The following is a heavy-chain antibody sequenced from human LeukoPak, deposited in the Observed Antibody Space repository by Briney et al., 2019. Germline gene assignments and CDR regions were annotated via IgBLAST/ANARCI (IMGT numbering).Heavy chain of an antibody. CDR2: IYYSGST. Sequence: PSETLSLTCTVSGGSISSSSYYWGWIRQPPGTGLEWIGSIYYSGSTYYNPSLKSRVTTSVDTSKNQFSLKLSSVTAADTAVYYCARGGLVPAAARVIGFDIWGQGTMVTVSS. CDR1: GGSISSSSYY. CDR3: ARGGLVPAAARVIGFDI. D-gene: IGHD2-2*01. V-gene: IGHV4-39*01. J-gene: IGHJ3*02.